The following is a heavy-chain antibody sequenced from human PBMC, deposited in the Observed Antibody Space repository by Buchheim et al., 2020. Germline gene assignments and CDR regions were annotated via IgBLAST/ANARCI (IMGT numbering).Heavy chain of an antibody. Sequence: EVQLLESGGGLVQPGGSLRLSCAASGFTFSSSAMSWVRQAPGKGLEWVSAISGSGGSTYYADSVKGRFTISRDNSKNTLYLQMNSLRAEDTAVYYCAYDSSGYYFFFLGFDYWGQGTL. CDR2: ISGSGGST. D-gene: IGHD3-22*01. CDR3: AYDSSGYYFFFLGFDY. CDR1: GFTFSSSA. V-gene: IGHV3-23*01. J-gene: IGHJ4*02.